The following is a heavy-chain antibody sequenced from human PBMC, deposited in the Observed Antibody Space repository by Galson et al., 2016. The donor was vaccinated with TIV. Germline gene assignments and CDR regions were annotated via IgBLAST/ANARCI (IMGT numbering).Heavy chain of an antibody. CDR1: GYPFTNYD. D-gene: IGHD7-27*01. Sequence: SVKVSCKASGYPFTNYDINWVRQTAGQGLEWLGWMHPDSGHTGYEQKFQGRVSMTRDTSISTAYMELRSRISEDTAVYYCARNVAQTGDFDDWGQGTLVNVSS. CDR3: ARNVAQTGDFDD. V-gene: IGHV1-8*01. CDR2: MHPDSGHT. J-gene: IGHJ4*02.